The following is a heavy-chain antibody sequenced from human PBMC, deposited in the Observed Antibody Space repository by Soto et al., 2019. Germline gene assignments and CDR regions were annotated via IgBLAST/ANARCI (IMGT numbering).Heavy chain of an antibody. CDR3: AGDRSASGYNRFDP. D-gene: IGHD3-3*01. CDR2: TYYSGTT. V-gene: IGHV4-59*01. J-gene: IGHJ5*02. CDR1: GGSISSFY. Sequence: LSLTCTVSGGSISSFYLNWIRQSPGKELEWIGYTYYSGTTNYNPALQSRVTMSVDSSKNQFSLKLSSVTAADTAVYYCAGDRSASGYNRFDPWGQGTLVTVSS.